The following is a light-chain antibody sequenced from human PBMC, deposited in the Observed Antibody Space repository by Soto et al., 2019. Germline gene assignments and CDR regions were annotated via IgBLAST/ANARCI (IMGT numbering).Light chain of an antibody. CDR2: DVN. Sequence: QSALTQPASVSGSPGQSITISCTGTSSDVGGYNYVSWYQHHPGKAPKLMIYDVNNRPSGVSNRFAGSKSANTASLTISGLQAEDEADYYCSSYTSTSILGVFGGGTKLTVL. CDR1: SSDVGGYNY. J-gene: IGLJ2*01. CDR3: SSYTSTSILGV. V-gene: IGLV2-14*03.